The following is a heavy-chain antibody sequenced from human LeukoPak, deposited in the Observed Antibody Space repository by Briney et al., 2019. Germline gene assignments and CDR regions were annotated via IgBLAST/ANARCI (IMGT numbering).Heavy chain of an antibody. CDR3: AREGSIAARPDYVDY. CDR2: VSSSSYI. D-gene: IGHD6-6*01. J-gene: IGHJ4*02. CDR1: GFTFSSYS. Sequence: GGSLRLSCAASGFTFSSYSMNWVRQAPGKGLEWVSSVSSSSYIYYADSVKGRFTISRDNAKNSLYLQMNSLRAEDTAVYYCAREGSIAARPDYVDYWGQGTLVTVSS. V-gene: IGHV3-21*01.